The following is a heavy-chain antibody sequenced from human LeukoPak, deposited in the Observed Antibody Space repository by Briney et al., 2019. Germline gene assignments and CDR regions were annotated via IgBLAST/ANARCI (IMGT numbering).Heavy chain of an antibody. CDR2: LYHSGST. D-gene: IGHD3-22*01. V-gene: IGHV4-38-2*02. Sequence: SETLSLTCTVSGYSISSGYYWGWIRQPPGKELEWIGSLYHSGSTYYNPSLKSRVTISVDTSKNQFSLKLASVTAADTAVYYCARFAYVSSYYGQRGDYWGQGTQVSVSS. J-gene: IGHJ4*02. CDR3: ARFAYVSSYYGQRGDY. CDR1: GYSISSGYY.